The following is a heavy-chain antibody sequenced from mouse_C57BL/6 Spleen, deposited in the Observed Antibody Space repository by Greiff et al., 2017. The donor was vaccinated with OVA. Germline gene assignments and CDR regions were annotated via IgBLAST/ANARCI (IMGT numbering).Heavy chain of an antibody. CDR3: ARGHYYGSSEYFDV. J-gene: IGHJ1*03. Sequence: QVQLQQPGAELVKPGASVKMSCKASGYTFTSYWITWVKRRPGQGLEWIGDIYPGSGSTNYNEKFKSKATLTVDTSSSTAYMQLSSLTSEDSAVYYCARGHYYGSSEYFDVWGTGTTVTVSS. CDR1: GYTFTSYW. V-gene: IGHV1-55*01. CDR2: IYPGSGST. D-gene: IGHD1-1*01.